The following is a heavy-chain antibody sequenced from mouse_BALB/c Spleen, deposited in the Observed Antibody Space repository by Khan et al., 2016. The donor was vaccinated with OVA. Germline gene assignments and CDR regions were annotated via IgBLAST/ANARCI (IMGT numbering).Heavy chain of an antibody. V-gene: IGHV1S81*02. Sequence: QVQLQQPGAELVKPGASVKLSCRASGYTFTSYYMYWVKQRPGQGLEWIGEINPSNGDSNFNEKFRSRATLTVDKSSKTANMQLSSLTSEDSAVYYCIRSGYGAFAYWGQGTLVTVSA. D-gene: IGHD1-1*02. CDR3: IRSGYGAFAY. CDR2: INPSNGDS. J-gene: IGHJ3*01. CDR1: GYTFTSYY.